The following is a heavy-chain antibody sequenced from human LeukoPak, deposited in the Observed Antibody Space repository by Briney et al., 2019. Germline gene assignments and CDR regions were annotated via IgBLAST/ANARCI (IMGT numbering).Heavy chain of an antibody. CDR3: ARGLGGSGKQGIMDY. Sequence: SETLSLTCAVYGGSFSGYYWSWLRQPPGKGLEWIGEMNHSGSTNYNPSLKSRVTISVDTSKNQFSLKLSSVTAADTAVFYCARGLGGSGKQGIMDYWGQGTLVTVSS. V-gene: IGHV4-34*01. D-gene: IGHD3-10*01. CDR1: GGSFSGYY. CDR2: MNHSGST. J-gene: IGHJ4*02.